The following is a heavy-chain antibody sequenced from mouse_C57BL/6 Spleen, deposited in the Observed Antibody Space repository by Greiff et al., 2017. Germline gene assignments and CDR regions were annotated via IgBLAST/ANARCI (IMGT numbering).Heavy chain of an antibody. Sequence: EVKLQESGGGLVQPGGSLKLSCAASGFTFSDYYLYWVRQTPEKRLEWVAYISNGGGSTYYPDTVKGRFTISRDNAKNTLYLQMSRLKSEDTAMYYCARRVGSYAMDYWGQGTSVTVSS. CDR2: ISNGGGST. CDR1: GFTFSDYY. V-gene: IGHV5-12*01. CDR3: ARRVGSYAMDY. J-gene: IGHJ4*01.